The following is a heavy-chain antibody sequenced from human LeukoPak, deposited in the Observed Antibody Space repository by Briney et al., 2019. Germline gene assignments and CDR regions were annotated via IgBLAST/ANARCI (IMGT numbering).Heavy chain of an antibody. V-gene: IGHV4-59*11. CDR2: ISDSGST. J-gene: IGHJ4*02. CDR3: ARGYDSSAYYPFNY. CDR1: GGSLSTHH. Sequence: SETLSLTCVVSGGSLSTHHWSWIRQSPGRGLEWIGYISDSGSTNYNPFLKSQVTIPVDTSKNQFSLMLSSVTAADTAVYYCARGYDSSAYYPFNYWGQGTLVTVSS. D-gene: IGHD3-22*01.